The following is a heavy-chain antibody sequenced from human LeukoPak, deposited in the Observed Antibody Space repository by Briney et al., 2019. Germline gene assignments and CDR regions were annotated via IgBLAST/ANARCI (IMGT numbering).Heavy chain of an antibody. CDR2: INPSGGST. CDR3: ARASGRQQFDP. CDR1: GYTFTSYY. V-gene: IGHV1-46*01. J-gene: IGHJ5*02. D-gene: IGHD6-25*01. Sequence: ASVKVSCKASGYTFTSYYMHWVRQAPGQGREWMGIINPSGGSTSYALKFQGRVTMTRDTSTSTVYMELSSLRSEDTAVYYCARASGRQQFDPWGQGALVTVSS.